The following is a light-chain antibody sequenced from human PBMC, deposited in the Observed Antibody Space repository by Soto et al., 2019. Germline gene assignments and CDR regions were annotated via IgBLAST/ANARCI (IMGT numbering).Light chain of an antibody. Sequence: QSALTQPASVSGSPGQTITISCTGTSSDIGDYHSVSWYQQHPGRAPKLLIYEVSNRPSGVSDRFSGSKSGNTASLRIVKFQIEDDAKYYCCSFTGRSTYVFGSGTKLTVL. CDR2: EVS. CDR3: CSFTGRSTYV. V-gene: IGLV2-14*01. CDR1: SSDIGDYHS. J-gene: IGLJ1*01.